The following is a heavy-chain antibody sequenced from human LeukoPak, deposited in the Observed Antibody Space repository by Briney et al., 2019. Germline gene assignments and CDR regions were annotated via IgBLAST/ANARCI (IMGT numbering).Heavy chain of an antibody. CDR1: GYTFTSYD. Sequence: ASVKVSCKASGYTFTSYDINWVRQATGQGLEWMGWMNPNSGNTGYAQKFQGRVTMTRNTSISTAYMELSSLRSEDTAVYYCARGSITMVRGVIRNWFDPWGQGTLVTVSS. D-gene: IGHD3-10*01. V-gene: IGHV1-8*01. CDR3: ARGSITMVRGVIRNWFDP. CDR2: MNPNSGNT. J-gene: IGHJ5*02.